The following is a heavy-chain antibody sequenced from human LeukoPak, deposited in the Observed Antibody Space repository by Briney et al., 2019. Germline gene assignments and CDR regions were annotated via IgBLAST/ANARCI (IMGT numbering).Heavy chain of an antibody. CDR1: GFTFSSYA. Sequence: GRSLRLSCAASGFTFSSYAMHWVRQAPGKGLEWVAVISYDGSNKYYADYVKGRFTISRDNSKNTLYLQMNSLGAEDTAVYYCARDCQYYDILAGFGYWGQGTLVTVSS. CDR2: ISYDGSNK. J-gene: IGHJ4*02. D-gene: IGHD3-9*01. V-gene: IGHV3-30-3*01. CDR3: ARDCQYYDILAGFGY.